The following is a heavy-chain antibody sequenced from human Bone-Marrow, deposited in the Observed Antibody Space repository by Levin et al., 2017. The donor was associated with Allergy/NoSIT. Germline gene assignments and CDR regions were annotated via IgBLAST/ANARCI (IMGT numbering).Heavy chain of an antibody. CDR2: INSGANII. D-gene: IGHD6-19*01. CDR1: GLTLNNFE. J-gene: IGHJ4*02. V-gene: IGHV3-48*03. CDR3: ARRPPSGWAAGYFDY. Sequence: GGSLRLSCTAFGLTLNNFELSWVRQAPGKGLEWISYINSGANIIYYADSVKGRFTISRDNAKNSVYLQMNSLRAEDTAIYYCARRPPSGWAAGYFDYWGQGTLVTVSS.